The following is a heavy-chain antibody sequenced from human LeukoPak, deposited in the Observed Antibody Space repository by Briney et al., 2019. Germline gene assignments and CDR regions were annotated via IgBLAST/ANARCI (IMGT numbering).Heavy chain of an antibody. CDR1: GFTFDDYG. J-gene: IGHJ6*03. CDR3: ARGGDSWGQYYYYYYYMDV. CDR2: ISGSGLST. Sequence: PGGSLRLSCAASGFTFDDYGMSWVRQAPGKGLEWVSTISGSGLSTYYADSVKGRFTISRDNSKNTLYLQMNSLRAEDTAVYYCARGGDSWGQYYYYYYYMDVWGKGTTVTISS. D-gene: IGHD6-13*01. V-gene: IGHV3-23*01.